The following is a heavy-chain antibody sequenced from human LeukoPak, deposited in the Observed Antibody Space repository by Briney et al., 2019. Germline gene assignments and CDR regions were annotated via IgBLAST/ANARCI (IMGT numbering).Heavy chain of an antibody. Sequence: GGSLRLSCAASGFSFSTSWMTWVRQAPGKGLEWVANMNVDGSQKYPGDSVGGRFTISRDNVKNTLYLQMNSLRVEDTAVYYCAKDARGVPYYFDYWGQGTLVTVSS. CDR2: MNVDGSQK. J-gene: IGHJ4*02. V-gene: IGHV3-7*03. CDR1: GFSFSTSW. CDR3: AKDARGVPYYFDY. D-gene: IGHD2-8*01.